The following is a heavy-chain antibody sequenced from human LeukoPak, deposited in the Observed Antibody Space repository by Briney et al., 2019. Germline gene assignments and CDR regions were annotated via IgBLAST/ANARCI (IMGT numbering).Heavy chain of an antibody. CDR3: ARVGLDSHYYMDV. Sequence: SETLSLTCTVSGGSISSYYWSWIRQPPGKGLEWIGYIYYSVDYSGSTNYNPSLKSRVTISVDTSKNQFSLKLTSVTAADTAVYYCARVGLDSHYYMDVWGKGTADSLSS. D-gene: IGHD3-16*01. CDR2: IYYSVDYSGST. V-gene: IGHV4-59*01. J-gene: IGHJ6*03. CDR1: GGSISSYY.